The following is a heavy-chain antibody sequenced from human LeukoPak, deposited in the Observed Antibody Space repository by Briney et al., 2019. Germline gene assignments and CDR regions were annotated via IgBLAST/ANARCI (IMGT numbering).Heavy chain of an antibody. J-gene: IGHJ4*02. V-gene: IGHV4-39*07. D-gene: IGHD4-17*01. Sequence: SETLSLTCTVSGGSISSSSYYWGWIRQPPGKGLEWIGSIYYSGSTYYNPSLKSRVTISVDTSKNQFSLKLSSVTAADTAVYYCARGNNDYGDRFDYWGQGTLVTVSS. CDR3: ARGNNDYGDRFDY. CDR2: IYYSGST. CDR1: GGSISSSSYY.